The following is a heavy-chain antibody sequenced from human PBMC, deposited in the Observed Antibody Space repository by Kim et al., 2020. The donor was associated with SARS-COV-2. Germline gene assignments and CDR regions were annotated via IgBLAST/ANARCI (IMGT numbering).Heavy chain of an antibody. D-gene: IGHD6-13*01. Sequence: GGSLRLSCAASGFTFSSYSMNWVRQAPGKGLEWVSSISSSSSYIYYADSVKGRFTISRDNAKNSLYLQMNSLRAEDTAVYYCARSGSSWYYFDYWGQGTLVTVSS. CDR1: GFTFSSYS. V-gene: IGHV3-21*01. CDR2: ISSSSSYI. CDR3: ARSGSSWYYFDY. J-gene: IGHJ4*02.